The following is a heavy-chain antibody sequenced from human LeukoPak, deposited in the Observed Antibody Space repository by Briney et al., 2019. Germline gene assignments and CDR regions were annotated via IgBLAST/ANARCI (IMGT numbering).Heavy chain of an antibody. V-gene: IGHV4-39*01. CDR1: GGSISSSSYY. Sequence: SETLSLTCTVSGGSISSSSYYWGWIRQPPGKGLEWIGSIYYSGSTYYNPSLKSRVTISVDTSKNQFSLKLSSVTAADTAVHYCARQRIVVVPAAIVQFDYWGQGTLVTVSS. CDR3: ARQRIVVVPAAIVQFDY. J-gene: IGHJ4*02. D-gene: IGHD2-2*01. CDR2: IYYSGST.